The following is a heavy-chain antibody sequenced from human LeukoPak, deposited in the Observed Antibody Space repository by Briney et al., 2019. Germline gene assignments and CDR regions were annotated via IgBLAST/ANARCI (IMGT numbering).Heavy chain of an antibody. CDR2: ISGSGGST. D-gene: IGHD5-18*01. J-gene: IGHJ4*02. Sequence: GGSLRLSCAASGFTFSSSAMSWVRQAPGKGLEWVSAISGSGGSTYYADSVKGRFTISRDNSKNTLYLQMNSLRAEDTAIYYCAKFEYTTMVWFDYWGQGTLVTVSS. CDR3: AKFEYTTMVWFDY. CDR1: GFTFSSSA. V-gene: IGHV3-23*01.